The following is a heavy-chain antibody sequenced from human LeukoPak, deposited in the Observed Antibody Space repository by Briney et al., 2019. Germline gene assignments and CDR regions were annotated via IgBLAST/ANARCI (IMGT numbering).Heavy chain of an antibody. D-gene: IGHD6-13*01. CDR1: GFTFSSYG. V-gene: IGHV3-33*01. J-gene: IGHJ4*02. Sequence: GGSLRLSCAASGFTFSSYGMHWVRQAPGKGLEWVAVIWYDGSNKYYADSVKGRFTISRDNSMNTLYLQMNSLRAEDTTVYYCATYSSSSEGYWGQGTLVTVSS. CDR3: ATYSSSSEGY. CDR2: IWYDGSNK.